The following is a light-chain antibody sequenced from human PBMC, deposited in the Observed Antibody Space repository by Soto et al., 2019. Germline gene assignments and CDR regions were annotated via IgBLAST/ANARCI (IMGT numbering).Light chain of an antibody. CDR3: SLYPSDSLFA. J-gene: IGLJ1*01. CDR2: DGS. Sequence: QSVLTQPASVSGSRGQSITICCTATSSDVGGYDYVSGYQQHPGKAPKLMSYDGSDRPSGVSNRFSCSKSSNTASLTVPRLQPEDEADYYCSLYPSDSLFAFGTGTKVTVL. V-gene: IGLV2-14*03. CDR1: SSDVGGYDY.